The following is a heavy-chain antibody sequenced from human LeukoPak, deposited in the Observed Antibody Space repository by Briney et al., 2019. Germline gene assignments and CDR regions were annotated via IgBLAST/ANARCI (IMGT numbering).Heavy chain of an antibody. J-gene: IGHJ4*02. D-gene: IGHD5-24*01. CDR3: ARGRDDYNFAY. CDR1: GGSFSGFH. V-gene: IGHV4-34*01. Sequence: SETLSFTCAVYGGSFSGFHWTWIRQPPGKGLEWIGEINHSGSTNYNPSLRSRVTISVDTSKNQFSLKLFSVTAADTAVYYCARGRDDYNFAYWGQGTLVTVSS. CDR2: INHSGST.